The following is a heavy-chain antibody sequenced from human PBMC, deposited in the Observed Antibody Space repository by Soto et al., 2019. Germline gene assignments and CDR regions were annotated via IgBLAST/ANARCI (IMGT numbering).Heavy chain of an antibody. CDR1: GYTFTSYG. D-gene: IGHD2-2*01. Sequence: GASVKVSCKASGYTFTSYGISWVRQAPGQGLEWMGRIIPILGIANYAQKFQGRVTITADKSTSTAYMELSSLRSEDTAVYYCARWYCSSTSCYAVDVWGQGTTVTVSS. V-gene: IGHV1-69*04. CDR2: IIPILGIA. CDR3: ARWYCSSTSCYAVDV. J-gene: IGHJ6*02.